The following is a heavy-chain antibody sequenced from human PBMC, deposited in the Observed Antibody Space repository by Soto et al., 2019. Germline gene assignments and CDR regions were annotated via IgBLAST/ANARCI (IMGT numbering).Heavy chain of an antibody. V-gene: IGHV4-31*03. Sequence: SETLSLTCTVSGGSISSGGYYWSWIRQHPGKGLEWIGYIYYSGSTYYNPSLKSRVTISVDTSKNQFSLKLSSVTAADTAVYYCARVLKGNYSNPYYYYYGMDAWGQGTTVTVSS. CDR1: GGSISSGGYY. CDR3: ARVLKGNYSNPYYYYYGMDA. CDR2: IYYSGST. J-gene: IGHJ6*02. D-gene: IGHD4-4*01.